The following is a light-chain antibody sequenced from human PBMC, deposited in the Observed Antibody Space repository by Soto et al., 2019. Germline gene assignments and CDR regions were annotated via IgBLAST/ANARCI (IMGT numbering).Light chain of an antibody. CDR1: ESVSTN. J-gene: IGKJ1*01. CDR3: HQDFNLPWT. Sequence: EIEMTQSPATLSLAPGERVTLSCRASESVSTNLAWYQQKAGQAPTLLIYGASIRAAGIPDRFSGSGSGTDFTLTISSLQPEDFAVYFCHQDFNLPWTFGQGTKVDIK. V-gene: IGKV3D-15*02. CDR2: GAS.